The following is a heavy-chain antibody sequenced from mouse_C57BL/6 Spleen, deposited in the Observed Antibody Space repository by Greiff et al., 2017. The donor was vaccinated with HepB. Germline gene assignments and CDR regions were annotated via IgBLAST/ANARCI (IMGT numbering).Heavy chain of an antibody. CDR2: IHPNSGST. Sequence: QVQLQQPGAELVKPGASVKLSCKASGYTFTSYWMHWVKQRPGQGLEWIGMIHPNSGSTNYNEKFKSKATLTVDKSSSTAYMQLSSLTSEDSAVYYCARSVYYGSSECAYWGQGTLVTVSA. J-gene: IGHJ3*01. CDR1: GYTFTSYW. D-gene: IGHD1-1*01. CDR3: ARSVYYGSSECAY. V-gene: IGHV1-64*01.